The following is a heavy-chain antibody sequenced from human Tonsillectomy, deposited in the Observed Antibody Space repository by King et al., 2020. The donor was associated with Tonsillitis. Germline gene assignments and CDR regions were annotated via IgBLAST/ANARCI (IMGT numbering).Heavy chain of an antibody. V-gene: IGHV3-30*02. D-gene: IGHD5-12*01. CDR1: GFTFSNYG. J-gene: IGHJ4*02. CDR2: IRYDGSTK. CDR3: ANLPYDGSDSQSLDF. Sequence: QVQLVESGGGVVQPGGSLKLSCAASGFTFSNYGMHWVRQAPGNGLEWVAFIRYDGSTKYYADSVRGRFTISRDNSNNTLYLQMNSLRADDTAVFYCANLPYDGSDSQSLDFWGQGTLVTVSS.